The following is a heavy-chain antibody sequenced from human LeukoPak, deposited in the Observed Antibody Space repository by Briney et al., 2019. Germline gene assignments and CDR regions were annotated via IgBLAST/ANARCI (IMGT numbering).Heavy chain of an antibody. Sequence: ASVKVSCKASGGTFSSYAISWVRQAPGQGLEWMGGIIPIFGTANYAQKFQGRVTITTDESTSTAYMELSSLRSEDTAVYYCASTAWYGSAYNWFDPWGQGTLVTVSS. CDR3: ASTAWYGSAYNWFDP. D-gene: IGHD3-10*01. J-gene: IGHJ5*02. CDR2: IIPIFGTA. V-gene: IGHV1-69*05. CDR1: GGTFSSYA.